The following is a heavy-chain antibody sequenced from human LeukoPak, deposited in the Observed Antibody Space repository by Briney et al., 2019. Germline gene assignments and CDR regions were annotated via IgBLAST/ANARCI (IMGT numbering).Heavy chain of an antibody. CDR3: TRERSLAEDD. CDR2: INQGGSDK. V-gene: IGHV3-7*01. Sequence: PGGSLRLSCAVSGFTFSGHWMRWVRQAPGKGLEWVANINQGGSDKYYVDSVKGRFTISRDNANNLLYLQMNSLRGEDTAVYYCTRERSLAEDDWGQGTLVTVSS. D-gene: IGHD1-14*01. CDR1: GFTFSGHW. J-gene: IGHJ4*02.